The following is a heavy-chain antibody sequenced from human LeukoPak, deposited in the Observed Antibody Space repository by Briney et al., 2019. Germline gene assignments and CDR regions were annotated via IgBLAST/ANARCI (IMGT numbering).Heavy chain of an antibody. CDR3: ARDRGVAAAGLLDP. CDR2: INPNNGDT. Sequence: ASVKVSCKSSGYTFSYYYIHWVRQAPGQGLEWIGWINPNNGDTNYAQSFQGRATLTRDTSSATVYMELTRLTSDDTAVFYCARDRGVAAAGLLDPWGQGTLVTVSS. CDR1: GYTFSYYY. V-gene: IGHV1-2*02. D-gene: IGHD6-13*01. J-gene: IGHJ5*02.